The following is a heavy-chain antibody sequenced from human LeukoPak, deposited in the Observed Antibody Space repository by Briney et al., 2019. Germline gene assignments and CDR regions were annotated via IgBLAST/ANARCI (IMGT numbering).Heavy chain of an antibody. V-gene: IGHV5-51*01. CDR1: GYSFTSYW. D-gene: IGHD1-1*01. CDR3: ARTLTLNEPESDY. J-gene: IGHJ4*02. CDR2: IYPGDSDT. Sequence: GESLQISCKGSGYSFTSYWIGWVRQMPGKGLEWMGIIYPGDSDTRYSPSFQGQVTISADKSISTAYLQWSSLQASDTAMYYCARTLTLNEPESDYWGQGTLVTVSS.